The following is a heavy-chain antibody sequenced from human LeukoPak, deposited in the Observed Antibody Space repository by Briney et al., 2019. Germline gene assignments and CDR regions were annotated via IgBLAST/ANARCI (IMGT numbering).Heavy chain of an antibody. V-gene: IGHV3-30*04. CDR2: ISSDVNKK. D-gene: IGHD2-2*01. CDR1: GVTFSTIA. CDR3: ARKLNYCTSTSCPPDALDI. J-gene: IGHJ3*02. Sequence: GGSLRLSCAASGVTFSTIAMHWVRQAPGKGLEWVAVISSDVNKKYYADSVKGRFTISRDNSRNTLYLQMNSLRAEDTALYYCARKLNYCTSTSCPPDALDIWGLGTMVTVSS.